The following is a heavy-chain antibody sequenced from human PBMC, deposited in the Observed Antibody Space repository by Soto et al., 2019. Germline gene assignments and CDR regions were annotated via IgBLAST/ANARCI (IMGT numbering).Heavy chain of an antibody. CDR1: GFTFSSYW. V-gene: IGHV3-74*01. D-gene: IGHD6-19*01. Sequence: XASLRLSCAASGFTFSSYWMHWVRQAPGKGLVWVSRINSDGSSTSYADSVKGRFTISRDNAKNTLYLQMNSLRAEDTAVYYCARDRITAVAGRYYYYYGMDVWGQGTTVTVSS. CDR3: ARDRITAVAGRYYYYYGMDV. CDR2: INSDGSST. J-gene: IGHJ6*02.